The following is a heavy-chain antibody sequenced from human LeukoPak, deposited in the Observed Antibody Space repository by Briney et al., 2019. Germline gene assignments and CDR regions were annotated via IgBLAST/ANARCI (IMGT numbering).Heavy chain of an antibody. CDR3: AREPSKLAYDAFDI. CDR1: GFTFSSYA. D-gene: IGHD6-13*01. J-gene: IGHJ3*02. Sequence: GRSLRLSCAASGFTFSSYAMHWVRQAPGKGLEWVAVISYDGSNKYYADSVKGRFTISRDNSKNTLYLQMNSLRAEDTAVYYCAREPSKLAYDAFDIWGQGTMVTVSS. V-gene: IGHV3-30-3*01. CDR2: ISYDGSNK.